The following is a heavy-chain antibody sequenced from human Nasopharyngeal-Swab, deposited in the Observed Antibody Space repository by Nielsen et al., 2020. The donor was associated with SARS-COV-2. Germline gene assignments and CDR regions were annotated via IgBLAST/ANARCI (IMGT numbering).Heavy chain of an antibody. V-gene: IGHV3-33*01. D-gene: IGHD2-15*01. J-gene: IGHJ6*02. CDR1: GFTFSSYG. CDR3: ARDQPTPHYYYYGMDV. CDR2: IWYDGSNK. Sequence: GGSLRLSCAASGFTFSSYGMHWVRQAPGKGLEWVAVIWYDGSNKYYADSVKGRFTISRDNSKNTLYLQMNSLRAVDTAVYYCARDQPTPHYYYYGMDVWGQGTTVTVSS.